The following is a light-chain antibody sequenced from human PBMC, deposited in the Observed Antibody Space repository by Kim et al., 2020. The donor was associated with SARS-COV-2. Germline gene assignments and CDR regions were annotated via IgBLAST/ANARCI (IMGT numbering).Light chain of an antibody. J-gene: IGKJ3*01. CDR2: AAS. CDR1: QGISSY. Sequence: ASVGDRVTITCRASQGISSYLAWFQQKPGKAPKSLIYAASNLQSGVPSRFSGSGSGTDFTLTISSLQPEDFATYYCQQYNSYPRTFGPGTKVDIK. CDR3: QQYNSYPRT. V-gene: IGKV1-16*01.